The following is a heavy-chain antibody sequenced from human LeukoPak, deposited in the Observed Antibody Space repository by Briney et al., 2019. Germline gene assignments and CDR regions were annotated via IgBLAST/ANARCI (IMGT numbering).Heavy chain of an antibody. Sequence: GGSLRLSCAASGFTFSSYGMPWVRQAPGKGLEWVAVISYDGSNKYYADSVKGRFTISRDNSKNTLYLQMNSLRAEDTAVYYCAKAYGSGSYYNAAPYYYYGMDVWGQGTTVTVSS. J-gene: IGHJ6*02. CDR2: ISYDGSNK. D-gene: IGHD3-10*01. V-gene: IGHV3-30*18. CDR3: AKAYGSGSYYNAAPYYYYGMDV. CDR1: GFTFSSYG.